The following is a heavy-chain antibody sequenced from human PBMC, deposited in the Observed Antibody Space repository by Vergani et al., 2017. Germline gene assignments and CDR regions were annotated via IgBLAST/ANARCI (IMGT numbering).Heavy chain of an antibody. CDR3: ARWGNEKRLDS. CDR1: GFTFSSHG. D-gene: IGHD1-1*01. V-gene: IGHV3-33*01. Sequence: QMQLVESGGGVIQPGGSLRLSCVASGFTFSSHGMHWVRQAPGKGLEWVAVIWYDGSNKYYGDSVKGRFTISRDNSKNTLYLQMNSLRVEDTAVYYCARWGNEKRLDSWGQGTLVTVSS. CDR2: IWYDGSNK. J-gene: IGHJ5*01.